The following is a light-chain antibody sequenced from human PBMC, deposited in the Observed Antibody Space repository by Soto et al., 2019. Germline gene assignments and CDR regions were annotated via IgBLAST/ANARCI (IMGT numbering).Light chain of an antibody. V-gene: IGLV1-47*01. CDR2: MND. J-gene: IGLJ1*01. Sequence: QSVLTQPPSASGNPGQRLTISCSGSTSNILRNYVYWYRQFPGTAPRLLISMNDQRPSGVPDRFSGSKSGTSASLAISGLRSEDEADYYCASWDDSLSGYVFGTGTKVTVL. CDR1: TSNILRNY. CDR3: ASWDDSLSGYV.